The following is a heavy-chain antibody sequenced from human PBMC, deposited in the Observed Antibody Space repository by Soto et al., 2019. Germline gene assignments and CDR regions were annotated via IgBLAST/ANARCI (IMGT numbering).Heavy chain of an antibody. V-gene: IGHV1-18*01. J-gene: IGHJ6*03. CDR1: GYTFTSYG. D-gene: IGHD3-3*01. CDR3: ARDLEPIFGVVHHVPYYYYYMDV. Sequence: QVQLVQSGAEVKKPGASVKVSCKASGYTFTSYGISWVRQAPGQGLEWMGWISAYNGNTNYAQKLQGRVTMTTDTSTSTAYMELRSMRSDDTAVYYCARDLEPIFGVVHHVPYYYYYMDVWGKGTTVTVSS. CDR2: ISAYNGNT.